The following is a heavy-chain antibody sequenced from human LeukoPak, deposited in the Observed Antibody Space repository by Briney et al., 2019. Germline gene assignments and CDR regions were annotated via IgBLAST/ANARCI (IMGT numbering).Heavy chain of an antibody. J-gene: IGHJ4*02. Sequence: PGGSLRLSCAASGFTFSSYSMNWVRQAPGKGLEWVSYISSSSSTIYYADSVKGRFTISRDNAKNSLYLQMNSLRAEDTAVYYCARDGEEYSSSWDDDYWGQGTLVTVSS. D-gene: IGHD6-13*01. CDR1: GFTFSSYS. CDR2: ISSSSSTI. V-gene: IGHV3-48*01. CDR3: ARDGEEYSSSWDDDY.